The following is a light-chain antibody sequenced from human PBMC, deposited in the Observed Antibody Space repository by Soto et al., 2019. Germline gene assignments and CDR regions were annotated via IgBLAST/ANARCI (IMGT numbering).Light chain of an antibody. V-gene: IGKV3-20*01. J-gene: IGKJ5*01. CDR3: QHYAGGSTIT. CDR1: QSVISR. CDR2: GAS. Sequence: IVCTHSPDTLSLSPGERATLSYRASQSVISRLAWYQSKHHQAPSLPISGASFMAPGTPDRFSGSGSGTDFTLTISRLEPEAYALYYCQHYAGGSTITFGQGTQLEIK.